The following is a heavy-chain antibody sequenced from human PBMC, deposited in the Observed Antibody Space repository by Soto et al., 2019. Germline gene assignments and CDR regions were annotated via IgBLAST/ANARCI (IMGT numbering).Heavy chain of an antibody. CDR1: GYTFSSFE. V-gene: IGHV1-8*01. CDR2: MNPNNGDT. D-gene: IGHD2-8*01. CDR3: ARWVSATDFDS. J-gene: IGHJ4*02. Sequence: QVRLVQSGAEVKKPGASVKVSCKASGYTFSSFEIHWVRQAAGQGLEWMGWMNPNNGDTGHAQKFQGRVTMTRNTYISTAFMELRSLRSEDTAMFYCARWVSATDFDSWGQGTLVTVSS.